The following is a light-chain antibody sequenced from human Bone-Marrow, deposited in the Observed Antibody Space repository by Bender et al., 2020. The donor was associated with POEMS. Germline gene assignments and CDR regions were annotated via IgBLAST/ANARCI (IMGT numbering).Light chain of an antibody. J-gene: IGLJ3*02. CDR3: ASWDDSAWV. V-gene: IGLV1-47*01. CDR1: NSNIGRNY. CDR2: RNY. Sequence: QSVLTQPPSASGTPGQRVTISCSGSNSNIGRNYVYWYLQLPGTAPKLLISRNYLRPSGVPDRFSGSKSGTSASLTISGLRSEDEGDYYCASWDDSAWVFGGGTKLTVL.